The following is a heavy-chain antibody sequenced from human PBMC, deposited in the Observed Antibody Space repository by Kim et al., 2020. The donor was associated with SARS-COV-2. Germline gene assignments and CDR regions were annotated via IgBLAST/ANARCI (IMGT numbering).Heavy chain of an antibody. CDR1: GFIFSSYV. CDR2: ISHDGSNK. J-gene: IGHJ4*02. D-gene: IGHD1-26*01. V-gene: IGHV3-30*03. CDR3: ARGPIYYVVGASLDY. Sequence: GGSLRLSCAASGFIFSSYVMHWVRQAPGKGLEWVAVISHDGSNKYYVDSVKGQFTISRDNSKNTLYLQMNGLRGEDTAVYYCARGPIYYVVGASLDYWGQGTLVTVSS.